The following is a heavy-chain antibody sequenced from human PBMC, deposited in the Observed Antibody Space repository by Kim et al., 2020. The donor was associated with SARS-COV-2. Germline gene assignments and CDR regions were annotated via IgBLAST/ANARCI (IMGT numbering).Heavy chain of an antibody. Sequence: QKFQGRVTITRDTSASTAYMELSSLRSEDTAVYYCARDRSTATSYWYFDLWGRGTLVTVSS. D-gene: IGHD2-21*02. CDR3: ARDRSTATSYWYFDL. V-gene: IGHV1-3*01. J-gene: IGHJ2*01.